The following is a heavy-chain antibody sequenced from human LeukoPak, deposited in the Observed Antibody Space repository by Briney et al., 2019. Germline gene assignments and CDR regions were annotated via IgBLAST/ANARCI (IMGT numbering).Heavy chain of an antibody. CDR2: VYTSGST. CDR1: GDSISIYF. Sequence: PSETLSLTCTVSGDSISIYFWSWIRQPAGKGLEWVGRVYTSGSTNYNPSLKNRVTMSVDSSKNQFSLKLSSVTAADTAVYYCARGYDERYCSSTSCHHYWYFDLWGRGTLVTVSS. V-gene: IGHV4-4*07. D-gene: IGHD2-2*01. CDR3: ARGYDERYCSSTSCHHYWYFDL. J-gene: IGHJ2*01.